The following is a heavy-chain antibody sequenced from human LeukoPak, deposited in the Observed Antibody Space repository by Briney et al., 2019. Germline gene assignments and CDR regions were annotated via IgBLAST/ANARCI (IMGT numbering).Heavy chain of an antibody. V-gene: IGHV1-18*01. D-gene: IGHD4-17*01. CDR1: GYTFTSYG. Sequence: ASVKVSCKASGYTFTSYGISWVRHAPGQGLEWMGWISAYNGNTNYAQKLQGRVTMTTDTSTSTAYMELRSLRSDDTAVYYCAREHDYGPQLGYWGQGTLVTVSS. J-gene: IGHJ4*02. CDR2: ISAYNGNT. CDR3: AREHDYGPQLGY.